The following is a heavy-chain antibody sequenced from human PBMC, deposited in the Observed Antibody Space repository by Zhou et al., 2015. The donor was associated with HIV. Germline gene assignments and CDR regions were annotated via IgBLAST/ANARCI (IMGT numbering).Heavy chain of an antibody. Sequence: QVQLVESGGGVVQPGRSLRLSCAASGFTFSSYGMHWVRQAPGKGLEWVAVISYDGSNKYYADSVKGRFTISRDNSKNTLYLQMNSLRAEDTAVYYCAKRSPFYTRGGSFDYVGPGNPGHRLL. D-gene: IGHD2-2*02. CDR3: AKRSPFYTRGGSFDY. J-gene: IGHJ4*02. CDR1: GFTFSSYG. CDR2: ISYDGSNK. V-gene: IGHV3-30*18.